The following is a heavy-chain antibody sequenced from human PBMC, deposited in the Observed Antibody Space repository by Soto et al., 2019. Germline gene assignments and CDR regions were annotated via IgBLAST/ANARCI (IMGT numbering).Heavy chain of an antibody. CDR2: IYYSGST. D-gene: IGHD3-22*01. CDR3: ARGPTGGYYYVTGPFDY. V-gene: IGHV4-31*03. J-gene: IGHJ4*02. CDR1: GGSISSGGYY. Sequence: PSETLSLTCTVSGGSISSGGYYWSWIRQHPGKGLEWIGYIYYSGSTYYNPSLKSRVTISVDTSKNQFSLKLSSVTAADTAVYYCARGPTGGYYYVTGPFDYWGQGTLVTVSS.